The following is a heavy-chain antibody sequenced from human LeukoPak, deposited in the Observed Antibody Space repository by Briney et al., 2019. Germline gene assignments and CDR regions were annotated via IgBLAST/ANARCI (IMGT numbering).Heavy chain of an antibody. J-gene: IGHJ5*02. V-gene: IGHV1-69*04. D-gene: IGHD6-13*01. Sequence: VASVKVSCKASGGTFSSYAISWVRQAPGQGLEWMGRIIPILGIANYARKFQGRVTITADKSTSTAYMELSSLRSEDTAVYYCARVYSSSWYNWFDPWGQGTLVTVSS. CDR2: IIPILGIA. CDR3: ARVYSSSWYNWFDP. CDR1: GGTFSSYA.